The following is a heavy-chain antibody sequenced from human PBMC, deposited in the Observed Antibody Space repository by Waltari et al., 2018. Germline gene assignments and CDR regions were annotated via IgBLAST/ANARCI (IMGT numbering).Heavy chain of an antibody. CDR2: ISSSSSYI. CDR1: GFTFSSYS. D-gene: IGHD2-2*01. CDR3: ARVPSSGVNWYFDL. Sequence: EVQLVESGGGLVKPGGSLRLSCAASGFTFSSYSMNWVRQAPGKGLEWVSSISSSSSYIYYADSVKGRFTISRDNAKNSLYLQMNSLRAEDTAVYYCARVPSSGVNWYFDLWGRGTLVTVSS. J-gene: IGHJ2*01. V-gene: IGHV3-21*01.